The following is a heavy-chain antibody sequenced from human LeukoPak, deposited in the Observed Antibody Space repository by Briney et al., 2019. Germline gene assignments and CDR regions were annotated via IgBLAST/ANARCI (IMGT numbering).Heavy chain of an antibody. CDR2: IFYSGTT. CDR1: GGSISSSSSY. Sequence: KPSETLSLTCTVSGGSISSSSSYWGWIRQPPGKGLEWIGNIFYSGTTYYNPSLMSRVTISVDTSKNQFSLKMRSVTAADTAVYYCARVLRGGTYYFDYWGQGTLVTVSS. J-gene: IGHJ4*02. V-gene: IGHV4-39*01. CDR3: ARVLRGGTYYFDY. D-gene: IGHD2-15*01.